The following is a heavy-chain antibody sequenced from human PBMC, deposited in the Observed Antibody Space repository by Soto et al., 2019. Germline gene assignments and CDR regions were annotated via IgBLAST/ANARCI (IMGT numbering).Heavy chain of an antibody. D-gene: IGHD6-13*01. J-gene: IGHJ6*03. Sequence: VQLLESGGGLVQPGGSLRLSCAASGFTFSSYAMSWVRQAPGKGLEWVSAISGSGGSTYYADSVKGRFTISRDNSKNTLYLQMNSLRAEDTAVYYCAKSIAAAGTGYYYYYMDVWGKGTTVTVSS. CDR2: ISGSGGST. CDR3: AKSIAAAGTGYYYYYMDV. V-gene: IGHV3-23*01. CDR1: GFTFSSYA.